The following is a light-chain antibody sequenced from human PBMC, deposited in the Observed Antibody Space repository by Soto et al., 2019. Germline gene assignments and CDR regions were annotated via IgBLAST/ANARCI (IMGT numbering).Light chain of an antibody. J-gene: IGKJ5*01. CDR1: QSVNSH. Sequence: ELVLTQSPATPCLSPGERATLSCRLSQSVNSHLAGCQQKPGEAPTLVMYYTVNRAAGIPARFNGSESGTDYTLTTSSLQQEDFAVDYCQQHYIWPPITFGEGTRLEIK. CDR2: YTV. V-gene: IGKV3-11*01. CDR3: QQHYIWPPIT.